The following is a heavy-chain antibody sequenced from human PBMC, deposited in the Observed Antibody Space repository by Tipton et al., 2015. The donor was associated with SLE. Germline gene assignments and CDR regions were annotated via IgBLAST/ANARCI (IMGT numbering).Heavy chain of an antibody. CDR2: IKSKTDGGTT. V-gene: IGHV3-15*01. CDR1: GFTFSNAW. D-gene: IGHD3-3*01. CDR3: TTDRWARGIFGH. Sequence: SLRLSCAASGFTFSNAWMSWVRQAPGKGLEWVGRIKSKTDGGTTDYAVPVKGRFTISRDDSKNTLYLQMNSLKTEDTAVYYCTTDRWARGIFGHWGQGTLVTVSS. J-gene: IGHJ1*01.